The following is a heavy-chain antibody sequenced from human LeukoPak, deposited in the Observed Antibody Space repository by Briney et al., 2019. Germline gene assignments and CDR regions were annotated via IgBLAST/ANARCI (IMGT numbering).Heavy chain of an antibody. CDR3: AKIWTGMRWFDP. Sequence: GGSLRLSCAASGFTFSSYWMSWVRQAPGKGLEWVAIIKQDESEKYYVDSVKGRFTISRDNSKNTLYLQMNSLRAEDTAVYYCAKIWTGMRWFDPWGQGTLVTVSS. J-gene: IGHJ5*02. CDR2: IKQDESEK. D-gene: IGHD3/OR15-3a*01. V-gene: IGHV3-7*03. CDR1: GFTFSSYW.